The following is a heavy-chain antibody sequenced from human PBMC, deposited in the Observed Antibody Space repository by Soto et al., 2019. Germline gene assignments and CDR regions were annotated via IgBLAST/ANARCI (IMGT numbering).Heavy chain of an antibody. D-gene: IGHD1-1*01. CDR1: GLTVSNNY. CDR2: IYSGGST. Sequence: ESGGGLIQPGGSLRLSCAASGLTVSNNYMSWVRQAPGKGLEWVSIIYSGGSTYYADSVTGRFTISRDSSKNTLYLQMDSLRAEDTAVYYCARAFNWNDAYFDYWGQGTLVTVSS. V-gene: IGHV3-53*01. CDR3: ARAFNWNDAYFDY. J-gene: IGHJ4*02.